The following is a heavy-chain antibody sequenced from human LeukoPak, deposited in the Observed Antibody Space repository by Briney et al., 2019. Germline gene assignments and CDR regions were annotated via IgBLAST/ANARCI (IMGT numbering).Heavy chain of an antibody. V-gene: IGHV3-11*04. CDR1: GFTFSEYY. J-gene: IGHJ6*03. Sequence: GGSLRLSCAASGFTFSEYYMSWLRQAPGKGLEWISYISTSGISKYYADSVKGRFTISKDNTKNSLYLQMNSLRVDDTGVYYCAREPIAAPGTNFYHYYIDVWGKGTTVTVSS. CDR2: ISTSGISK. D-gene: IGHD6-13*01. CDR3: AREPIAAPGTNFYHYYIDV.